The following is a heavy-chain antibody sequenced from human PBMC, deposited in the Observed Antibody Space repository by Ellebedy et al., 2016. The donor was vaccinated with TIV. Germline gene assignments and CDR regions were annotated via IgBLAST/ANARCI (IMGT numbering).Heavy chain of an antibody. V-gene: IGHV1-69*10. CDR3: ARSLGGACTVLSRTFNI. CDR2: IIPFDDVS. J-gene: IGHJ3*02. CDR1: GGSFNYDE. D-gene: IGHD2-8*01. Sequence: SVKVSCXASGGSFNYDEISWVRQAPGQGPEWLGWIIPFDDVSNFAQKFQGRVTIAADTSTNTVYMELTSLTSEDTAMYYCARSLGGACTVLSRTFNIWGQGTMVTVSS.